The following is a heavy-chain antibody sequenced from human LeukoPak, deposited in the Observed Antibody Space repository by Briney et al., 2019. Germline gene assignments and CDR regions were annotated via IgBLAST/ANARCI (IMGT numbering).Heavy chain of an antibody. Sequence: SETLSLTCAVYGGSFSGYYWSWIRQSPGKGLEWIGEINHSGSTNYNPSLKSRVTISVDTSKNQFSLKLSSVTAADTAVYYCARGLSKNSYWFDPWGQGTLVTVSS. CDR2: INHSGST. V-gene: IGHV4-34*01. CDR3: ARGLSKNSYWFDP. D-gene: IGHD3-16*02. J-gene: IGHJ5*02. CDR1: GGSFSGYY.